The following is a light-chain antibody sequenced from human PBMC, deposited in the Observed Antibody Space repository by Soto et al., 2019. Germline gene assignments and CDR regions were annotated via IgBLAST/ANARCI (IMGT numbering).Light chain of an antibody. CDR1: SSNIGAGYG. CDR3: QSYDSSLSVV. CDR2: GNS. V-gene: IGLV1-40*01. J-gene: IGLJ2*01. Sequence: QSVLTQPPSVSGAPGQRVTISSTGSSSNIGAGYGVHWYQQLPGTAPKLLIYGNSNRPSGVPDRFSGSKSGTSASLAITGLQAEDEADYYCQSYDSSLSVVFGGGTKLTVL.